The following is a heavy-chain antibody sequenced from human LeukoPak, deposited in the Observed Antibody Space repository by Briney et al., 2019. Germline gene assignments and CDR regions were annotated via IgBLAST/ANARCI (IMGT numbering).Heavy chain of an antibody. CDR1: GFTFSSYG. V-gene: IGHV3-48*04. CDR3: ARDKEDYDILTGPVDY. Sequence: GGSLRLSCAASGFTFSSYGMHWVRQAPGKGLEWVSYISSSSSTIYYADSVKGRFTISRDNAKNSLYLQMNSLRAEDTAVYYCARDKEDYDILTGPVDYWGQGTLVTVSS. D-gene: IGHD3-9*01. J-gene: IGHJ4*02. CDR2: ISSSSSTI.